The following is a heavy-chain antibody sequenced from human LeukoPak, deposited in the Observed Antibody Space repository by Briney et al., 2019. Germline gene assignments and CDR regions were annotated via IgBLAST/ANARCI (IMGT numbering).Heavy chain of an antibody. Sequence: GGSLRLSCAASGFTFSSYGMHWVRQAPGKGLEWVAVIWYDGSNKYYADSVKGRFTVSRDNSKNTLCLQMNSLRAEDTAVYYCARDYYDSSAPDYWGQGTLVTVSS. CDR3: ARDYYDSSAPDY. D-gene: IGHD3-22*01. CDR2: IWYDGSNK. V-gene: IGHV3-33*01. CDR1: GFTFSSYG. J-gene: IGHJ4*02.